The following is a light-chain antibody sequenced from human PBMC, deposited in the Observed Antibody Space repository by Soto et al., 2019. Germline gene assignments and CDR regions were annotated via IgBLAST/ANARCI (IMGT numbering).Light chain of an antibody. V-gene: IGLV2-11*01. J-gene: IGLJ2*01. CDR1: SSDVGGYNS. CDR3: CSYAGSYTFVV. Sequence: QSALTQPRSVSGSPGQSVTISCTGTSSDVGGYNSVSWYQQHPGKAPKLIISDVSKRPSGVPDRFSGSKSGNTASLTISGLQAEDEADYYCCSYAGSYTFVVFGGGTKLTVL. CDR2: DVS.